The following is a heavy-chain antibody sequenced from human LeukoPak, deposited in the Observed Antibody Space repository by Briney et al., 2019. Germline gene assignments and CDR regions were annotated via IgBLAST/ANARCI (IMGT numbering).Heavy chain of an antibody. CDR3: ARLRGETARGYSGHDMNYYYYYYMDV. D-gene: IGHD5-12*01. CDR2: IYYSGST. Sequence: PSETLSLTCTVSGGSISSSTYYWGWIRQPPEKGLEWIGTIYYSGSTYYNPSLKSRVAISVDTSKNQFSLKLSSVTAADTAVYYCARLRGETARGYSGHDMNYYYYYYMDVWGKGTTVTVSS. J-gene: IGHJ6*03. V-gene: IGHV4-39*01. CDR1: GGSISSSTYY.